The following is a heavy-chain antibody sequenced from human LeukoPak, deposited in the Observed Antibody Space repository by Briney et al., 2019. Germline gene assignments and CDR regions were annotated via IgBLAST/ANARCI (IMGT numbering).Heavy chain of an antibody. CDR2: ISDSGADT. D-gene: IGHD5-12*01. CDR3: AKMGWTAYDYTNY. CDR1: GITFSRYA. J-gene: IGHJ4*02. Sequence: PGGSLRLSCAASGITFSRYAMSWVRQAPGKGLEWVAVISDSGADTYYTDSVKGRFTISRDSSKNTLYPQMNSLRAEDTAVYYCAKMGWTAYDYTNYWGQGTLVTVSS. V-gene: IGHV3-23*01.